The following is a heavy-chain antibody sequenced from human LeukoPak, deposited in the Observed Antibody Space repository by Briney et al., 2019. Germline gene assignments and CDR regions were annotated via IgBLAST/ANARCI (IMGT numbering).Heavy chain of an antibody. CDR2: ISSSSSYI. D-gene: IGHD2-2*01. CDR1: GFTFSSYS. CDR3: AGGGTYQPLLGY. Sequence: KPGGSLRLSCAASGFTFSSYSMNWVRQAPGKGLEWVSSISSSSSYIYYADSVKGRFTISRDNAKNSLYLQMNSLRAEDTAVYYCAGGGTYQPLLGYWGQGTLVTVSS. J-gene: IGHJ4*02. V-gene: IGHV3-21*01.